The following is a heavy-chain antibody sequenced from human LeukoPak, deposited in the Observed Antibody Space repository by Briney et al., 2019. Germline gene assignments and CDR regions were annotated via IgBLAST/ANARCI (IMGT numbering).Heavy chain of an antibody. CDR2: MYSGSRT. CDR1: GFTFSNYW. CDR3: ARDRAAADP. D-gene: IGHD6-13*01. J-gene: IGHJ5*02. V-gene: IGHV3-53*01. Sequence: GGSLRLSCAASGFTFSNYWMSWVRQAPGKGLEWVSVMYSGSRTDYAESVKGRFTISRDNSKNTLYLQMNSLRAEDTAVYHCARDRAAADPWGQGTLVTVSS.